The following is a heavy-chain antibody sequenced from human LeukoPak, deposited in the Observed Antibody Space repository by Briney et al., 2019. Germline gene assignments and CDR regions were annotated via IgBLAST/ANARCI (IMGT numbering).Heavy chain of an antibody. V-gene: IGHV3-15*01. CDR2: IKSKTDGGTT. J-gene: IGHJ4*02. CDR1: GFTFSNAW. D-gene: IGHD5-24*01. Sequence: GGSLRLSCAASGFTFSNAWMSWVRQAPGKGLEWVGRIKSKTDGGTTDYAAPVKGRFTISRDDSKNTLYLQMNSLKTEDTAVYYCAIAPRRDGYNFGYWGQGTLVTVSS. CDR3: AIAPRRDGYNFGY.